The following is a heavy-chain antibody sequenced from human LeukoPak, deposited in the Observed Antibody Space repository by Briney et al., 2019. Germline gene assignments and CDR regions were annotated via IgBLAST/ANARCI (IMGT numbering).Heavy chain of an antibody. CDR2: IYYRSQWNS. V-gene: IGHV6-1*01. D-gene: IGHD1-26*01. CDR1: GDSVSSKSAA. J-gene: IGHJ4*02. CDR3: ARDLGWEFLDS. Sequence: SQTLSLTCVISGDSVSSKSAAWNWLRQAPSRGLEWLGRIYYRSQWNSDYGVSVKSRMTINPDTSKNQFSLHLNSVTPDDTAVYFCARDLGWEFLDSWGQGTLVTVSS.